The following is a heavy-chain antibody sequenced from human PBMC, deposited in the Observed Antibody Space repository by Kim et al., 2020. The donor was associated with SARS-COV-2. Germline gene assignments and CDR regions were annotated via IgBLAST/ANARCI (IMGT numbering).Heavy chain of an antibody. CDR3: SRGPGAFLFLEHDS. CDR2: MNPNTGNT. Sequence: ASVKVSCKASGYTFTSYAINWVRQATGQGLEWMGWMNPNTGNTAYAQDFPGRFTMTMNTSRRPAFTALRSLKAWGTAVDYRSRGPGAFLFLEHDSWGQ. V-gene: IGHV1-8*02. D-gene: IGHD3-3*01. J-gene: IGHJ4*02. CDR1: GYTFTSYA.